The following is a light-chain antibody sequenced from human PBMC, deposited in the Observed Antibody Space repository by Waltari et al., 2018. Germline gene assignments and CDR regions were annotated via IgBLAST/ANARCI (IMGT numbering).Light chain of an antibody. CDR1: SSDIGGTFY. J-gene: IGLJ2*01. Sequence: QSALTQPASVSGSPGQSITISCTGTSSDIGGTFYVSWYRQYPGYAPTLIIFDVTNRPPGVADRSSGSKSGNTASLTIAGLQADDEADYYCSSYAGTTSVFGGGTKVTVL. V-gene: IGLV2-14*03. CDR2: DVT. CDR3: SSYAGTTSV.